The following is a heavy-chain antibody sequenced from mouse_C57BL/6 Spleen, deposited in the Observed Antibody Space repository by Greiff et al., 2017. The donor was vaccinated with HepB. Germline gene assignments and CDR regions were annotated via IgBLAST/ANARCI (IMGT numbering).Heavy chain of an antibody. CDR3: ARDPYGYYAMDY. CDR2: INYDGSST. J-gene: IGHJ4*01. CDR1: GFTFSDYY. V-gene: IGHV5-16*01. D-gene: IGHD1-1*02. Sequence: EVMLVESEGGLVQPGSSMKLSCTASGFTFSDYYMAWVRQVPEKGLEWVANINYDGSSTYYLDSLKSRFIISRDNAKNILYLQMSSLKSEDTATYYCARDPYGYYAMDYWGQGTSVTVSS.